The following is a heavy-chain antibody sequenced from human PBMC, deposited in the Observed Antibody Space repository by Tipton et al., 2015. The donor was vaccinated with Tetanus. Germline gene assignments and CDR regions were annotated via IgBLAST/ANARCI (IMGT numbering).Heavy chain of an antibody. D-gene: IGHD5-24*01. CDR2: INHSGST. CDR3: ARGPPRLQFSY. CDR1: GGSFSGYY. Sequence: TLSLTCAVYGGSFSGYYWSWIRRPPGKGLEWIGEINHSGSTNYSPSLKSRVTISVDTSKNQFSLRLSSVTAADTAVYYCARGPPRLQFSYWGQGTLVTVSS. J-gene: IGHJ4*02. V-gene: IGHV4-34*01.